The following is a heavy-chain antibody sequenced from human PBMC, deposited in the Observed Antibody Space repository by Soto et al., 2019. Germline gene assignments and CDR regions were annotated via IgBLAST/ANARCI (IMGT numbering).Heavy chain of an antibody. D-gene: IGHD1-1*01. CDR1: GFTFSSYS. Sequence: GGSLRLSCAASGFTFSSYSMNWVRQAPGKGLEWVSSISSSSSYIYYADSVKGRFTISRDNAKNSLYLQMNSLRAEDTAVYYCASSRSTLAFDIWGQGTMVTVSS. CDR2: ISSSSSYI. V-gene: IGHV3-21*01. J-gene: IGHJ3*02. CDR3: ASSRSTLAFDI.